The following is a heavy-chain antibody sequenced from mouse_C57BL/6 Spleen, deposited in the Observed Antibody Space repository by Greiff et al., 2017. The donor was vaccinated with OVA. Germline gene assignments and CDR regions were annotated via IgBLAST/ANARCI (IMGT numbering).Heavy chain of an antibody. J-gene: IGHJ3*01. Sequence: EVQLQQSGGGLVKPGGSLKLSCAASGFTFSDYGMHWVRQAPEKGLEWVAYISSGSSTIYYADTVKGRFTISRDNAKNTLFLQMTSLRSEDTAMYYCANYYDGFAYWGQGTLVTVSA. CDR2: ISSGSSTI. CDR3: ANYYDGFAY. D-gene: IGHD1-1*01. CDR1: GFTFSDYG. V-gene: IGHV5-17*01.